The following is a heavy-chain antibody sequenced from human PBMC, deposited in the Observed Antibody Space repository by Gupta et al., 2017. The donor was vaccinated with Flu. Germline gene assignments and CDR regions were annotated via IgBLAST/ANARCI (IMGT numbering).Heavy chain of an antibody. Sequence: QVQLLQSGAELKRPGSSVKVSCKTSGGTLSNYGFSWVRQAPGQGLEWMGAIIPMTETTNYAQKFQGRVTITTDKSTSKVSMDLSGRKSEDSAVYYCARDIAPYGERFDSWGQGTLVIVSS. CDR3: ARDIAPYGERFDS. J-gene: IGHJ5*01. D-gene: IGHD6-13*01. V-gene: IGHV1-69*06. CDR2: IIPMTETT. CDR1: GGTLSNYG.